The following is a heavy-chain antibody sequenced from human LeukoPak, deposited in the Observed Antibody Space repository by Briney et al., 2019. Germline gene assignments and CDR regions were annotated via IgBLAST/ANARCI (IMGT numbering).Heavy chain of an antibody. CDR2: ISYDGSIK. Sequence: GGSLRLSCVTSGFTFNSSGMHWVRQAPGKGLEWVAVISYDGSIKYYADSVKGRFTISRDNSKNTLYLQMSSLRPEDTAVYYCARAKMSDAFDIWGQGTMVTVSS. CDR3: ARAKMSDAFDI. D-gene: IGHD5-24*01. CDR1: GFTFNSSG. J-gene: IGHJ3*02. V-gene: IGHV3-30*03.